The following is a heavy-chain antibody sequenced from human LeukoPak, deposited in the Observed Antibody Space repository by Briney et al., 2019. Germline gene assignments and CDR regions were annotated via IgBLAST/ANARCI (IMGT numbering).Heavy chain of an antibody. CDR2: ISNNGGGI. D-gene: IGHD3-16*01. V-gene: IGHV3-23*01. J-gene: IGHJ4*02. Sequence: GGSLRLSSAASGFSFTNDALSWVRQAPGKGLEWVSSISNNGGGIYYADSVKGRFTISRDNPKNTLYLQMNSLRADDTAMYYCARDRESRGGRFDYWGQGTLVTVSS. CDR1: GFSFTNDA. CDR3: ARDRESRGGRFDY.